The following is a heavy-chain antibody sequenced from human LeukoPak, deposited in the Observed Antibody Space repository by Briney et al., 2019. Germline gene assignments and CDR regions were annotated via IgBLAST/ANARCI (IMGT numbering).Heavy chain of an antibody. CDR2: INGDGSST. CDR3: ARFGYS. Sequence: GGSLRLSCAASGFTFSSYWMHWVRQAPGKGLVWVSRINGDGSSTSYPDSVKGRFTISRDNAKNTLYLQMNSLRAEDTAVYYCARFGYSWGQGTLVTVSS. CDR1: GFTFSSYW. V-gene: IGHV3-74*01. D-gene: IGHD2-2*03. J-gene: IGHJ5*02.